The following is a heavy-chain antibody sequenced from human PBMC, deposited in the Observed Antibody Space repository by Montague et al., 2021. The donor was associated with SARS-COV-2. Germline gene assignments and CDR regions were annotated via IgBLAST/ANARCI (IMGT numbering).Heavy chain of an antibody. Sequence: SLRLSCAASGFTFSYYVMSWVRQAPGKGLEWVSAISGSDGSTYYADSVKGRFTISRDNSENTLYLQMNNLRAEDTAVYYCANRGIAAAGSYRYYFDYWGQGTLSPSPQ. CDR2: ISGSDGST. D-gene: IGHD6-13*01. CDR3: ANRGIAAAGSYRYYFDY. V-gene: IGHV3-23*01. J-gene: IGHJ4*02. CDR1: GFTFSYYV.